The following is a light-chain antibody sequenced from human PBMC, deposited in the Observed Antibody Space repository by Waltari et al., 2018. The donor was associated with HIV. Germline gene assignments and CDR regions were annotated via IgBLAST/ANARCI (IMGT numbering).Light chain of an antibody. CDR1: QSVSSR. CDR2: DTS. V-gene: IGKV3-15*01. CDR3: QQNSHSAPMT. J-gene: IGKJ1*01. Sequence: EIVITQSPVTVSVSPGDRATLSFRASQSVSSRLAWYQQKPGRAPRLLNCDTSTRAIDNPAMFSGSGSATEVTVTISMLQSEDLAVYYCQQNSHSAPMTFGQATKVEIK.